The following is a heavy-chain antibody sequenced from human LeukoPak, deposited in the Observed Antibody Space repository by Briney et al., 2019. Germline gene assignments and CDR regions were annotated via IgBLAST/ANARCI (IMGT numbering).Heavy chain of an antibody. D-gene: IGHD2-2*01. CDR1: GYTFTSYG. J-gene: IGHJ4*02. Sequence: ASVKVSCKASGYTFTSYGISWVRQAPGQGLEWMGWISAYNGNTNYAQKLQGRGTMTTDTSTSTAYMELRSLRSDDTAVYYCARGSEVVPAAPGDYFDYWGQGTLVTVSS. CDR2: ISAYNGNT. V-gene: IGHV1-18*01. CDR3: ARGSEVVPAAPGDYFDY.